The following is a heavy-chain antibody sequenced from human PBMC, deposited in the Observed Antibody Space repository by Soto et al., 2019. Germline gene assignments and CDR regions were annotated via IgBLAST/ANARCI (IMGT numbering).Heavy chain of an antibody. J-gene: IGHJ4*02. V-gene: IGHV1-46*01. CDR1: GYTFAMHY. D-gene: IGHD2-15*01. Sequence: QVQLVQSGAEVKKPGASVKISCKTSGYTFAMHYIHWVRQVPGQGLEWMGMINPRDGSTSYVQTFQGRVTTTRDTSATTVFLNMSRLTSHYTAVFYCAREDGGGGRGHDFWGQGTLVSVSS. CDR2: INPRDGST. CDR3: AREDGGGGRGHDF.